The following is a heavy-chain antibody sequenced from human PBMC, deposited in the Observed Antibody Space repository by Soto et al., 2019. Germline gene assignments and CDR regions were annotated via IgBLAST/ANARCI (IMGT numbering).Heavy chain of an antibody. D-gene: IGHD4-17*01. CDR3: ARGETTWFDY. CDR1: GGSISSYY. V-gene: IGHV4-59*01. Sequence: QVQLQESGPGLVKPSETLSLTCTVSGGSISSYYWSWIRQPPGKGLEWIGYIYYSGSTNYNPSLKSRVTISVDTSKNQFSLKLSSVTAADTAVYYCARGETTWFDYWGQGTLVTVSS. J-gene: IGHJ4*02. CDR2: IYYSGST.